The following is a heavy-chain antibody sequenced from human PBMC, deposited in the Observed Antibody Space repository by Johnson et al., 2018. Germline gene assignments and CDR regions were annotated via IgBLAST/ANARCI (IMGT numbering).Heavy chain of an antibody. Sequence: VQLQESVGGVVQPGGSLRLSCAASAFTLSNYWMHWVRQAPGKGLVWVSRINSDGSITRYADSVRGRFTIPRDDAKNTLYLQMNSLTVEDTAVYYCERDPRYSTGPFGHWGQGTLVTVSS. CDR1: AFTLSNYW. J-gene: IGHJ4*02. CDR2: INSDGSIT. D-gene: IGHD6-19*01. V-gene: IGHV3-74*01. CDR3: ERDPRYSTGPFGH.